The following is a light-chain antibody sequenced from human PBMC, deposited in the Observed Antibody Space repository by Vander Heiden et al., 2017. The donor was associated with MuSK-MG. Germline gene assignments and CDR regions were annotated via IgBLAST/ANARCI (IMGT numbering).Light chain of an antibody. CDR1: SLRTYY. Sequence: SSELTQATAVSVALGHRARVTCKGDSLRTYYSNWYQQKQGQAPVLVIYGKSDRPSRSPDRFSGFSSGNPASLTITGAQAEDEADCYCNSRYSSENHPVVFGGGTKLTVL. CDR3: NSRYSSENHPVV. CDR2: GKS. J-gene: IGLJ2*01. V-gene: IGLV3-19*01.